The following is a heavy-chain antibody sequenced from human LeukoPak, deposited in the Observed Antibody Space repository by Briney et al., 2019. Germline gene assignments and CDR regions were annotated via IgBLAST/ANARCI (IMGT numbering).Heavy chain of an antibody. CDR1: GFTFSSYA. Sequence: PGGSLRLSCAASGFTFSSYAMHWVRQAPGRGLEWVAVISYDGSNKYYADSVKGRFTISRDNSKNTLYLQMNSLRAEDTAVYYCASPFERYFDWLTRLDYWGQGTLVTGSS. CDR2: ISYDGSNK. J-gene: IGHJ4*02. CDR3: ASPFERYFDWLTRLDY. V-gene: IGHV3-30-3*01. D-gene: IGHD3-9*01.